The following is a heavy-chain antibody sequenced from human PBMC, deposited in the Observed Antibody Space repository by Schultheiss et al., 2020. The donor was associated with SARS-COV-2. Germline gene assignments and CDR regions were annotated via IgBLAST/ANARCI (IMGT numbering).Heavy chain of an antibody. CDR1: GFTFSTYS. J-gene: IGHJ1*01. CDR2: ISSSSSTI. V-gene: IGHV3-48*04. Sequence: GGSLRLSCAASGFTFSTYSMNWVRQAPGKGLEWVSYISSSSSTIYYADSVKGRFTISRDNAKNSLYLQMNSLRVEDTAVYYCARLPGLALAVGFQHWGQGTLVTVSS. D-gene: IGHD2-15*01. CDR3: ARLPGLALAVGFQH.